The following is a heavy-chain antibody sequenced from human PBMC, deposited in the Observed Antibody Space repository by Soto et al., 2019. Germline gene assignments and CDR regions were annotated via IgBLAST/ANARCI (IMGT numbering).Heavy chain of an antibody. CDR3: TRGSLSHYDFWSGSPGATYDY. V-gene: IGHV3-49*03. CDR1: GFTFVYYA. D-gene: IGHD3-3*01. J-gene: IGHJ4*02. CDR2: IRSKAYGGTT. Sequence: GGSLRLSCTASGFTFVYYAMSWFLQAPWKGLEWVGFIRSKAYGGTTEYAASVKGRFTISRDDSKSIAYLQMNSLKTEDTAVYYCTRGSLSHYDFWSGSPGATYDYWGQGTLVTVSS.